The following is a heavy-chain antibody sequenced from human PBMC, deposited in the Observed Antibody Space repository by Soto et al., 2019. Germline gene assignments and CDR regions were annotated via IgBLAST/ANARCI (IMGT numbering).Heavy chain of an antibody. Sequence: ASVKVSCKASGYTFTSYGISWVRQAPGQGLEWMGWISAYNGNTNYAQKLQGRVTMTTDTSTSTAYMELRSLRSDDTAVYYCARGRVRVAAQMNAGYYYGMDVWGQGTTVTVSS. CDR1: GYTFTSYG. CDR2: ISAYNGNT. D-gene: IGHD6-25*01. J-gene: IGHJ6*02. V-gene: IGHV1-18*04. CDR3: ARGRVRVAAQMNAGYYYGMDV.